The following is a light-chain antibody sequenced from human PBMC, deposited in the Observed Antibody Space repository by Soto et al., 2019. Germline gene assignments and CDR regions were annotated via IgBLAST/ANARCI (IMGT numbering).Light chain of an antibody. Sequence: EIVMTQSPATLSVSPGERATLSCRASQSVSSNLAWYQQKPGQAPRLLIYGASTSATGIPARFSGSWSGTGFPITINSLQSEDFAIYDCQHYNTWPPWTFGQGTKVEIK. V-gene: IGKV3-15*01. CDR2: GAS. J-gene: IGKJ1*01. CDR3: QHYNTWPPWT. CDR1: QSVSSN.